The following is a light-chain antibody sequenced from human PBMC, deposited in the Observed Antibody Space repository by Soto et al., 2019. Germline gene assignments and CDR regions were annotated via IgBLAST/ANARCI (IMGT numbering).Light chain of an antibody. CDR3: MQNIDIPWS. Sequence: DVVMTQSPLSLPVTPGEPASISCRASQSLLYSNGYNYLDWYLQKPGQSPQLLIYMGSNRAPGVPDRFSGSGSGTDLSLKISRVEAEDVGVYYCMQNIDIPWSFGQGTKFEI. CDR1: QSLLYSNGYNY. V-gene: IGKV2-28*01. CDR2: MGS. J-gene: IGKJ1*01.